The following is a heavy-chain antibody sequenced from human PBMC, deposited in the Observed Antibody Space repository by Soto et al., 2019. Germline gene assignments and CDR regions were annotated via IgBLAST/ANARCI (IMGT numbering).Heavy chain of an antibody. CDR1: GFTLSGYW. V-gene: IGHV3-74*01. CDR2: VNSDGSMT. CDR3: ARGKDQRNTQTHSYFDS. Sequence: EVQLVESGGGLVQPGGSVRLSCAASGFTLSGYWMHWVRQVPGKGLVWVSRVNSDGSMTAYADSVKGRFTISRDNAKNTLYLQMNSLKADDTAVYYCARGKDQRNTQTHSYFDSWGQGTQVAVSS. J-gene: IGHJ4*02. D-gene: IGHD6-25*01.